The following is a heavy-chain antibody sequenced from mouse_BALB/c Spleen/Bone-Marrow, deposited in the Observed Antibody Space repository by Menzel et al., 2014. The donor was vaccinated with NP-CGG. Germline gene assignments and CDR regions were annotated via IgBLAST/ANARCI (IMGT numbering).Heavy chain of an antibody. CDR3: TRSGGYYFDY. CDR2: IYPSDSYT. J-gene: IGHJ2*01. CDR1: GYTFTSYW. V-gene: IGHV1-69*02. Sequence: QVQLQQPGAELVRPGASVKLSCKASGYTFTSYWINWVKQRPGQGLEWIGNIYPSDSYTNYNQKFKDKATLTVDKSSSTAYMQLSSPTSEDSAVYYCTRSGGYYFDYWGQGTTLTVSS.